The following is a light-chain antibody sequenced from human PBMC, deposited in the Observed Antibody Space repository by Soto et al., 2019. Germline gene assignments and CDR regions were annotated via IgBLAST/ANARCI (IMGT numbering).Light chain of an antibody. V-gene: IGKV3-20*01. CDR2: DAS. CDR3: QQYGSSPGLFT. J-gene: IGKJ3*01. Sequence: EIVLTQSQGTLSLSPGDRATLSCRASQSVSSTYLAWYQQKPGQAPRLLIYDASSRATGIPDRFSGSGSGTDFTLTISRLEPEDFAVYYCQQYGSSPGLFTFGPGTKVDIK. CDR1: QSVSSTY.